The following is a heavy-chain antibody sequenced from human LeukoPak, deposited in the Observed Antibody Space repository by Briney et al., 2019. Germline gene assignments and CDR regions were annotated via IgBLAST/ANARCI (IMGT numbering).Heavy chain of an antibody. CDR3: ATRYNWNYPFDY. J-gene: IGHJ4*02. CDR2: IYYSGST. D-gene: IGHD1-7*01. V-gene: IGHV4-39*01. CDR1: GGSISSSSYY. Sequence: SETLSPTCTVSGGSISSSSYYWDWIRQPPGKGLEWIGSIYYSGSTYYNPSLKSRVTISVDTSKNQFSLKLSSVTAADTAVYYCATRYNWNYPFDYWGQGTLVTVSS.